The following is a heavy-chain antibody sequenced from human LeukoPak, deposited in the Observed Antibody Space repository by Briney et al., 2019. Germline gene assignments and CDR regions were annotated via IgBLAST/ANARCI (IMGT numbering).Heavy chain of an antibody. Sequence: GGALRLSCAASGFTFSSYWMSWVRQAPGKGLEWVANIKQDGSEKYYVDSVKGRFTISRDNAKNSLYLQMNSLRAEDTAVYYCARLGSGWADAFDIWGQGTLVTVSS. V-gene: IGHV3-7*01. D-gene: IGHD6-19*01. J-gene: IGHJ3*02. CDR3: ARLGSGWADAFDI. CDR1: GFTFSSYW. CDR2: IKQDGSEK.